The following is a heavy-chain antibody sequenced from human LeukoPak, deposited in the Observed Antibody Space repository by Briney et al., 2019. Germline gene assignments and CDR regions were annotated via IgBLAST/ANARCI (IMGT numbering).Heavy chain of an antibody. Sequence: ASVTVSCKASGYTFTSYAMNWVRQAPGQGLEWMGWINTNTGNPTYAQGFTGRFVFSLDTSVSTAYLQISSLKAEDTAVYYCARDNSKLRYFDWAYYYYGMDVWGQGTTVTVSS. D-gene: IGHD3-9*01. J-gene: IGHJ6*02. V-gene: IGHV7-4-1*02. CDR1: GYTFTSYA. CDR3: ARDNSKLRYFDWAYYYYGMDV. CDR2: INTNTGNP.